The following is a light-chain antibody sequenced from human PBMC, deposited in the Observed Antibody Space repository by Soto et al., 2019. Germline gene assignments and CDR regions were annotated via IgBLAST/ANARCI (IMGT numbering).Light chain of an antibody. CDR1: QDVRSD. J-gene: IGKJ2*01. Sequence: DIQMTQSPSSLSASVGHTVTITCRASQDVRSDLGWYQHKPGKAPKRLIYAASRLQGGVPSRFSGSGSGTEFTRTSGSLQPEDSATYYCLQHDSFPYTFGQGTRLEI. CDR3: LQHDSFPYT. V-gene: IGKV1-17*01. CDR2: AAS.